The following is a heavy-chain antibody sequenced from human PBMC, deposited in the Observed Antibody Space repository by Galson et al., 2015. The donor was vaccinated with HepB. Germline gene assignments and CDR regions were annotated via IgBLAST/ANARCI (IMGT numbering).Heavy chain of an antibody. V-gene: IGHV3-48*02. D-gene: IGHD1/OR15-1a*01. Sequence: SLRLSCAVSGFTFSSYGMNWVRQAPGEGLEWVSYISSTSGTTYYADSVMGRFTISRDSAENSLYPQMDSLRDEDTAVYYCVRDAQNRYYFDYWGQGTLVTVSS. CDR1: GFTFSSYG. J-gene: IGHJ4*02. CDR2: ISSTSGTT. CDR3: VRDAQNRYYFDY.